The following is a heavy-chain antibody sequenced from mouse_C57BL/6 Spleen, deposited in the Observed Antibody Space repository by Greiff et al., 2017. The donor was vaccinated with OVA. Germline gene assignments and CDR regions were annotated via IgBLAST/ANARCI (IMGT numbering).Heavy chain of an antibody. CDR3: ARSSYDYDAAY. D-gene: IGHD2-4*01. CDR1: GYTFTSYG. V-gene: IGHV1-81*01. J-gene: IGHJ3*01. CDR2: IYPRSGNT. Sequence: QVQLQQSGAELARPGASVKLSCKASGYTFTSYGISWVKQRTGQGLEWIGEIYPRSGNTYYNEKFKGKATLTADKSSSTAYMELRSLTSEDAAVYFCARSSYDYDAAYWGQGTLGTVSA.